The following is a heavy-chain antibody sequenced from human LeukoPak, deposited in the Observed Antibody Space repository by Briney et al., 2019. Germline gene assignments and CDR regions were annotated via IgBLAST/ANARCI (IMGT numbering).Heavy chain of an antibody. CDR2: ISGYNGNA. D-gene: IGHD2-21*02. CDR1: GYTFTSYG. V-gene: IGHV1-18*01. J-gene: IGHJ4*02. CDR3: ARDYCNNPTCHTREFDY. Sequence: ASVKVSCKASGYTFTSYGISWVRQAPGQGLEWMGWISGYNGNAIYAQKLQGRVSMTTDTSTSTAYMDLRSLRSDDTAVYYCARDYCNNPTCHTREFDYWGQGTLVTVSS.